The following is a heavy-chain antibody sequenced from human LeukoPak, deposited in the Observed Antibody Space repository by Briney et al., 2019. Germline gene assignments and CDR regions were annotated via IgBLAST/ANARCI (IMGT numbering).Heavy chain of an antibody. Sequence: GGSLRLSCSVSGFTFSRYGMHWVRQAPGKGLEYVSGISNKGGSTYYADSVKGRFTISRDNSKNTLHLQMSNLRADDTAVYYCVKSGTWADFDSWGQGTLVTVSS. J-gene: IGHJ4*02. D-gene: IGHD1-26*01. CDR2: ISNKGGST. CDR1: GFTFSRYG. CDR3: VKSGTWADFDS. V-gene: IGHV3-64D*09.